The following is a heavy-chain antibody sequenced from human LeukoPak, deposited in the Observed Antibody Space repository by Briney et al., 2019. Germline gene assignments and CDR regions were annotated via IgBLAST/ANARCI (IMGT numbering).Heavy chain of an antibody. CDR3: ARHGCSSTSCYTGDWFDP. D-gene: IGHD2-2*02. CDR2: IYPGDSDT. Sequence: GESLKISCKGSGYRFTNYWIGWVRQMPGKGLEWMGIIYPGDSDTRYSPSFQGQVTISADKSISTAYLQWSSLKASDTAMYYCARHGCSSTSCYTGDWFDPWGQGTLVTVSS. J-gene: IGHJ5*02. V-gene: IGHV5-51*01. CDR1: GYRFTNYW.